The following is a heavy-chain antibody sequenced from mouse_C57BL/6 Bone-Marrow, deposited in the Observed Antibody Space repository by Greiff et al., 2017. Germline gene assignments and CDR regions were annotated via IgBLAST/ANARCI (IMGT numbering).Heavy chain of an antibody. Sequence: QVQLQQSGAELARPGASVKLSCKASGYTFTSYGISWVKQRTGQGLEWIGEIYPRSGNTYYNEKFKGKATLTADKSSSTAYMELRSLTSEDSSVYFCARSWEEKMGGVRRFAYWGQGTLVTVSA. CDR2: IYPRSGNT. CDR1: GYTFTSYG. V-gene: IGHV1-81*01. D-gene: IGHD5-1*01. CDR3: ARSWEEKMGGVRRFAY. J-gene: IGHJ3*01.